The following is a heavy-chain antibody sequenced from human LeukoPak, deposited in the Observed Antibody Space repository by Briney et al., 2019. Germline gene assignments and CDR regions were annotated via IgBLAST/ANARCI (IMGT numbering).Heavy chain of an antibody. J-gene: IGHJ4*02. CDR1: GGSFSGYY. CDR3: ARGGYDFWSGYSPVDY. CDR2: INHSGST. V-gene: IGHV4-34*01. Sequence: SETLSLTCAVYGGSFSGYYWSWIRQPPGKGLEWIGEINHSGSTNYNPSLKSRVAISVDTSKNQFSLKLSSVTAADTAVYYCARGGYDFWSGYSPVDYWGQGTLVTVSS. D-gene: IGHD3-3*01.